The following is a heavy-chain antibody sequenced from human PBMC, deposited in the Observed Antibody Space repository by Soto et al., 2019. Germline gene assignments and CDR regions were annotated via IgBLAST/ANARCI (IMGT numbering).Heavy chain of an antibody. J-gene: IGHJ4*02. CDR1: GYSFTSYW. CDR2: IDPTDSYT. Sequence: PGESLKISCQASGYSFTSYWISWVRQMPGKGLECMGRIDPTDSYTDYGPSFEGHVTMSVDRSINTACLEWSSLKASDSAVYYCAKGLRSWSGYGTQDYWGQGTLVTVSS. V-gene: IGHV5-10-1*01. CDR3: AKGLRSWSGYGTQDY. D-gene: IGHD3-3*01.